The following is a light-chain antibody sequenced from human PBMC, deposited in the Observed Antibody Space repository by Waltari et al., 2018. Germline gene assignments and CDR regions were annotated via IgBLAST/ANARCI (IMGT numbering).Light chain of an antibody. V-gene: IGKV1-9*01. CDR2: AAA. CDR3: QQLNSFPYT. J-gene: IGKJ2*01. Sequence: DIQLTQSPSFLSASVGDRVTITCRASQGISSYLAWNQQKPGEAPKLLISAAATLQSGVPSRVSGSGSGTEFTLTISSLQPEDFATYYCQQLNSFPYTFGQGTKLDIK. CDR1: QGISSY.